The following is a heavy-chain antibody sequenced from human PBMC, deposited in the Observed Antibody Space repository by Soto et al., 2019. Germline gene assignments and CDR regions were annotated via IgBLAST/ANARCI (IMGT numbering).Heavy chain of an antibody. CDR3: ARNTVGYYDSSGPGAFDI. Sequence: QVQLQESGPGLVKPSDTLSLTCAVSGYSISSSNWWGWIRQPPGKGLEWIGYIYYSGSTYYNPSLKSRVTMSVDTSKNQFSLKLSSVTAVDTAVYYCARNTVGYYDSSGPGAFDIWGQGTMVTVSS. V-gene: IGHV4-28*01. CDR1: GYSISSSNW. D-gene: IGHD3-22*01. CDR2: IYYSGST. J-gene: IGHJ3*02.